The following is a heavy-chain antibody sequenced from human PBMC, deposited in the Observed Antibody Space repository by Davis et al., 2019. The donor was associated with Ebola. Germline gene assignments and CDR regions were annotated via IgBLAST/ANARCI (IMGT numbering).Heavy chain of an antibody. CDR1: GYSFADYW. CDR2: IYPRDSDT. Sequence: GESLKISCQASGYSFADYWVGWLRQSPGKGLDWMGIIYPRDSDTRYSPSFQGQVTISVDKSTNTAYLQWSSLKASDTAMYYCARVSLLGGEPFDFWGQGTLVSVSS. J-gene: IGHJ4*02. D-gene: IGHD1-26*01. V-gene: IGHV5-51*01. CDR3: ARVSLLGGEPFDF.